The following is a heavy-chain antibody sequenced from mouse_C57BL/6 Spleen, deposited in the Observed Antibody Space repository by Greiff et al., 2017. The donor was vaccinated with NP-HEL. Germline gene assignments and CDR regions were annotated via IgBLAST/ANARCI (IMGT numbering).Heavy chain of an antibody. Sequence: VQLQQSGPELVKPGASVKISCKASGYTFTDYYMNWVKQSHGKSLEWIGDINPNNGGTSYNQKFKGKATLTVDKSSSTAYMELRSLTSEDSAVYYCAREGYYGSSLAWFAYWGQGTLVTVSA. CDR3: AREGYYGSSLAWFAY. D-gene: IGHD1-1*01. V-gene: IGHV1-26*01. CDR2: INPNNGGT. J-gene: IGHJ3*01. CDR1: GYTFTDYY.